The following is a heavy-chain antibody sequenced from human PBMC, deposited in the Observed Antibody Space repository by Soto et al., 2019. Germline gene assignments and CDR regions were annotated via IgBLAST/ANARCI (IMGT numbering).Heavy chain of an antibody. CDR1: GYTFTSYY. D-gene: IGHD3-22*01. V-gene: IGHV1-46*01. CDR2: INPSSGST. CDR3: ARRDSSGYGYFDY. J-gene: IGHJ4*02. Sequence: AASVKVSCKASGYTFTSYYIHWVRQAPGQGLEWMGIINPSSGSTTYAQKFQGRVTMTRDTSTSTVYMELSSLRSEDTAVYFCARRDSSGYGYFDYWGQGTQVTVS.